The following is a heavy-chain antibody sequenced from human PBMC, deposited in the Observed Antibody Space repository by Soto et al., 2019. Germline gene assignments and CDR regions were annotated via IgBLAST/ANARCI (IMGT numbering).Heavy chain of an antibody. J-gene: IGHJ3*02. CDR1: GGSISSSSYY. Sequence: SETLSLTCTVSGGSISSSSYYWGWIRQPPGKGLEWIGSIYYSGSTYYNPSLKSRVTISVDTSKNQFSLKLSSVTAADTAVYYCARQYYYDSSGYYPQKRNAFDIWGQGTMVTVSS. CDR2: IYYSGST. V-gene: IGHV4-39*01. D-gene: IGHD3-22*01. CDR3: ARQYYYDSSGYYPQKRNAFDI.